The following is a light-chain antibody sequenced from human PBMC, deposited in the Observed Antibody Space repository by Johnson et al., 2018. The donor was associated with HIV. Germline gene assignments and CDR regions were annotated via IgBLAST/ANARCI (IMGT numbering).Light chain of an antibody. V-gene: IGLV1-51*02. CDR2: ENN. Sequence: QSVLTQPPSVSAAPGQKVTISCSGSSSNIGNNYVSWYQQLPGTAPKLLIYENNKRPSGIPDRFSGSKSGTSATLGITGLQTGDEADYCCATWDSSLSTYVFGTGTKVTCL. J-gene: IGLJ1*01. CDR3: ATWDSSLSTYV. CDR1: SSNIGNNY.